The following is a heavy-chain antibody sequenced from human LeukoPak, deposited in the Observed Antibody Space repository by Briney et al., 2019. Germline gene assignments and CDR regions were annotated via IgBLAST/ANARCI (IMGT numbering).Heavy chain of an antibody. J-gene: IGHJ4*02. D-gene: IGHD4-17*01. CDR1: GFTFSSYW. Sequence: QPGGSLRLSCAASGFTFSSYWMSWVRQAPGKGLEWVANIKQDGSEKYYVDSVKGRFTISRDNAKNSLYLQMNSLRAEDTAVYYCARALALRLKGYYFDYWGQGTLVTVSS. CDR3: ARALALRLKGYYFDY. CDR2: IKQDGSEK. V-gene: IGHV3-7*01.